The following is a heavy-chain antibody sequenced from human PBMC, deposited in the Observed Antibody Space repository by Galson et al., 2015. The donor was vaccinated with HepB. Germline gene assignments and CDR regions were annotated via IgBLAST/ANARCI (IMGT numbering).Heavy chain of an antibody. CDR1: GYTFTSYG. CDR3: ARDLWYLRSSSTSCHDY. D-gene: IGHD2-2*01. J-gene: IGHJ4*02. V-gene: IGHV1-18*04. CDR2: ISTYNGNT. Sequence: SVKVSCKASGYTFTSYGISWVRQAPGQGLEWMGWISTYNGNTNYAQKLQGRVTMTTDTSTSTAYMELRSLRSDDTAVYFCARDLWYLRSSSTSCHDYWGQGTLVTVSS.